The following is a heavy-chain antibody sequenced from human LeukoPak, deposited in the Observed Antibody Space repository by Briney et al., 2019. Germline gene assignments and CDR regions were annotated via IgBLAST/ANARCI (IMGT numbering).Heavy chain of an antibody. D-gene: IGHD3-10*01. Sequence: SETLSLTCAVSGGSISSNDWRSWVRQPPGKGLEWIGSIYYSGSTYYNPSLKSRVTISVDTSKNQFSLKLSSVTAADTAVYYCARRTLRDYYYGSGSFYFDYWGQGTLVTVSS. CDR3: ARRTLRDYYYGSGSFYFDY. J-gene: IGHJ4*02. CDR2: IYYSGST. V-gene: IGHV4-39*01. CDR1: GGSISSNDW.